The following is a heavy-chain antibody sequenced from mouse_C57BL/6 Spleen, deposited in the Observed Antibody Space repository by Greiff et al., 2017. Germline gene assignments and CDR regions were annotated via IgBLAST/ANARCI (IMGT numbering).Heavy chain of an antibody. D-gene: IGHD1-1*01. J-gene: IGHJ1*03. CDR1: GFTFSSYA. Sequence: DVHLVESGGGLVKPGGSLKLSCAASGFTFSSYAMSWVRQTPEKRLEWVATISDGGSYTYYPDNVKGRFTISRDNAKNNLYLQMSHLKSEDTAMYYCARDGYYGTFDVWGTGTTVTVSS. CDR2: ISDGGSYT. CDR3: ARDGYYGTFDV. V-gene: IGHV5-4*01.